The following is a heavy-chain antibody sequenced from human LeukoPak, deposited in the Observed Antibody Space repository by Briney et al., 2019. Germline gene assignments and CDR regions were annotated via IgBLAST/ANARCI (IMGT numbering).Heavy chain of an antibody. CDR1: GGSISSSSYY. D-gene: IGHD2-2*02. Sequence: SETLSLTCTVSGGSISSSSYYWGWIRQPPGKGLEWIGYIYYSGSTYYNPSLKSRVTISVDTSKNQFSLKLSSVTAADTAVYYCARVVPAAILYYYYYMDVWGKGTTVTVSS. CDR3: ARVVPAAILYYYYYMDV. V-gene: IGHV4-30-4*08. CDR2: IYYSGST. J-gene: IGHJ6*03.